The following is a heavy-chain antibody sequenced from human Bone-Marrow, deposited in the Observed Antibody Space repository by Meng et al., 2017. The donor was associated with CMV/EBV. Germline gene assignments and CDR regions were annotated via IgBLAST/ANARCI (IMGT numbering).Heavy chain of an antibody. CDR3: VRLSGPSLNF. D-gene: IGHD3-10*01. V-gene: IGHV2-5*02. Sequence: CTFSGFSLRISGLGVTWIRQPPGKALEWLTLIYWDDDRRYSPALQSRLTITKDTSKNQVVLTMTNMDPVDTATYYCVRLSGPSLNFWGQGTLVTVSS. CDR1: GFSLRISGLG. J-gene: IGHJ4*02. CDR2: IYWDDDR.